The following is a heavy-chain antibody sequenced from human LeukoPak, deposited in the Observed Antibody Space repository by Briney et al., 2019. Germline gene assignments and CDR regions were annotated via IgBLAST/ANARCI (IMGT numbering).Heavy chain of an antibody. V-gene: IGHV4-59*11. D-gene: IGHD6-13*01. CDR1: GGSISGHY. CDR2: VHYSGST. Sequence: PSETLSPTCTVSGGSISGHYWSWIRQPPGKGLEWIGNVHYSGSTNYNPSLKSRVTISVDTSKNQFSLKMTSVTAADTTVYYCARTRYSSSWYYFDYWGQGTLVTVSS. CDR3: ARTRYSSSWYYFDY. J-gene: IGHJ4*02.